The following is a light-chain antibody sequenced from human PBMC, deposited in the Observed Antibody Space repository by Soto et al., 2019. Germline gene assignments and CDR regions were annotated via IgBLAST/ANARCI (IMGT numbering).Light chain of an antibody. CDR3: QQYSSFWNT. Sequence: DIQMTQSPSTLSASVGDRVTITCRASQGISAWLAWYQQKPGKAPKLLIFDASTLQSGVPSRFSGSGSGTDFTLTISSLQHDDFATYYCQQYSSFWNTFGQGTKLEIK. J-gene: IGKJ2*01. V-gene: IGKV1-5*01. CDR1: QGISAW. CDR2: DAS.